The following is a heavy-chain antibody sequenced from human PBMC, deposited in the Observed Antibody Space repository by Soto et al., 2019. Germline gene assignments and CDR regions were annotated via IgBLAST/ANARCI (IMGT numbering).Heavy chain of an antibody. CDR3: ARLLWSRGDWFGP. D-gene: IGHD3-10*01. J-gene: IGHJ5*02. Sequence: SETLSLTCTVSGGSISSYGWSWIRQPPGKGLEWIGYIYYSGSTNYNPSLKSRVTISVDTSKNQFSLKLSSVTAADTAVYYCARLLWSRGDWFGPWGQGTLVTVSS. CDR1: GGSISSYG. V-gene: IGHV4-59*08. CDR2: IYYSGST.